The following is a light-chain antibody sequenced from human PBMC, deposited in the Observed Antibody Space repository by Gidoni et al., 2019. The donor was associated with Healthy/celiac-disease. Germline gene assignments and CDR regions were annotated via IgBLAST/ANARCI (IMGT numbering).Light chain of an antibody. CDR3: QQTQTVPLT. Sequence: DIQMTQFPSSVSASVGARVTITCRRSQDISNYLAWYQQKPGKAPELLISGVFTLQSGVPSRFSGSKSGTDFTLTISSLQPEDFATYHCQQTQTVPLTFXGXTKVXI. J-gene: IGKJ4*01. CDR2: GVF. V-gene: IGKV1-12*01. CDR1: QDISNY.